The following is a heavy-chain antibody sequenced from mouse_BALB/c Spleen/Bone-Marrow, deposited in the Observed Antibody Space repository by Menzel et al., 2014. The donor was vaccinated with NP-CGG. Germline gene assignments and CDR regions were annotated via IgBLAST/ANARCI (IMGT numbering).Heavy chain of an antibody. CDR3: ARFGYDGYWYFDV. D-gene: IGHD2-2*01. CDR1: GYSITSDYA. CDR2: ISYSGST. J-gene: IGHJ1*01. V-gene: IGHV3-2*02. Sequence: EVQRVESGPGLVKPSQSLSLTCTVTGYSITSDYAWNWIRQFPGNKLEWMGYISYSGSTSYNPSLKSRISITRDTSKNQFFLQLNSVTTEDTATYYCARFGYDGYWYFDVWGAETTVTVSS.